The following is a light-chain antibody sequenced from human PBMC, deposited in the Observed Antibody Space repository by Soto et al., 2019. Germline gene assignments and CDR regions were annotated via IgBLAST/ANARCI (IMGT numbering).Light chain of an antibody. J-gene: IGLJ1*01. CDR2: DVS. CDR1: SSDVGGYNY. Sequence: QSVLTQPRSVSGSRGQSVTISCTGTSSDVGGYNYVSWYQQHPGKAPKLMIYDVSKRPSGVPDRFSGSKSGNTASLTISGLQAEDEADYYCCSYAGSYTLGVFGTGTKLPVL. CDR3: CSYAGSYTLGV. V-gene: IGLV2-11*01.